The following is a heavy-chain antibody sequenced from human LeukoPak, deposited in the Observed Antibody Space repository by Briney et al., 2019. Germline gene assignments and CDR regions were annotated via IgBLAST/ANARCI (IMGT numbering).Heavy chain of an antibody. CDR1: GFTFSSYA. Sequence: PGGSLRLSCAASGFTFSSYAMSWVRQAPGKGLEWVSAISGSGGSTYYADSVKGRFTISRDNSKNTLYLQMNSLRAEDTAVYYCARDRGDYGDYFDYWGQGTLVTVSS. J-gene: IGHJ4*02. CDR2: ISGSGGST. V-gene: IGHV3-23*01. CDR3: ARDRGDYGDYFDY. D-gene: IGHD4-17*01.